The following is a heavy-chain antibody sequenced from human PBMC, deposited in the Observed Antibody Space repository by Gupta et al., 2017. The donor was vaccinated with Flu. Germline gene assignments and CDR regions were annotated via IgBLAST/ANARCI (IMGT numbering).Heavy chain of an antibody. CDR2: INSDGSST. D-gene: IGHD3-22*01. CDR1: GFTFSSYW. Sequence: VQPGGSLRPSCAASGFTFSSYWMHWVRQAPGKGLVWVSRINSDGSSTSYADSVKGRFTISRDNAKNTLYLQMNSLRAEDTAVYYCARVGEYYYDSSGYYLTNDYGGQGTLVTVSS. V-gene: IGHV3-74*01. CDR3: ARVGEYYYDSSGYYLTNDY. J-gene: IGHJ4*02.